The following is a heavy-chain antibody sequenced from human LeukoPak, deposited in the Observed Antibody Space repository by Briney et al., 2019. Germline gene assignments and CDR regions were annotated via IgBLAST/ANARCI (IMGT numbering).Heavy chain of an antibody. J-gene: IGHJ4*02. CDR1: GFTFSNYW. CDR2: IKQDGSEK. D-gene: IGHD6-19*01. V-gene: IGHV3-7*03. CDR3: AKDLYSSGSAYYFDY. Sequence: GGSLRLSCAASGFTFSNYWMSWVRQAPGKGLEWVANIKQDGSEKYYVDSVKGRFTISRDNSKNTLYLQMNSLRAEDTAVYYCAKDLYSSGSAYYFDYWGQGTLVTVSS.